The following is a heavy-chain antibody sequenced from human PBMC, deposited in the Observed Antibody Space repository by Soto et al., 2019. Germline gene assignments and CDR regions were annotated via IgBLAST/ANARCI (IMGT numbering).Heavy chain of an antibody. Sequence: HPGGSLRLSCAACGFTFSSYWMNWVRQAPGKGLVWVSRINSDGSSTSYVDSVKGRFTISRDNAKNTLYLQMNSLRAEDTAVYYCARRDQIAYYYGMDVWGQGTTVTVSS. J-gene: IGHJ6*02. D-gene: IGHD2-21*01. CDR3: ARRDQIAYYYGMDV. CDR2: INSDGSST. V-gene: IGHV3-74*01. CDR1: GFTFSSYW.